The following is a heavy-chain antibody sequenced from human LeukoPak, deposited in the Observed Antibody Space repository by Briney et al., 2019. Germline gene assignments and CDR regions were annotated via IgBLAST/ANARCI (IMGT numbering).Heavy chain of an antibody. CDR3: AREDSYGFGIDY. CDR1: GFTFSSYS. V-gene: IGHV3-21*01. Sequence: GGSLRLSCAASGFTFSSYSMNWVRQAPGKGLEWVSSISSSSTYIYYAGSVKGRFTISRDNAKNSLYLQMNSLRAEDTAVYYCAREDSYGFGIDYWGQGTLVTVSS. J-gene: IGHJ4*02. D-gene: IGHD5-18*01. CDR2: ISSSSTYI.